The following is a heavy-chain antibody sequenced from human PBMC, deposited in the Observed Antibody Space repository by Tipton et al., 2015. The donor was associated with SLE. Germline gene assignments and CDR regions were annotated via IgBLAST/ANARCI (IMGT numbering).Heavy chain of an antibody. V-gene: IGHV3-23*01. CDR3: AKVRPPNFYVSNFDY. D-gene: IGHD3-22*01. Sequence: SLRLSCAASGFAFANYAMHWVRQAPGKGLEWVSGITGSGAGTYYADSVKGRFTISRDNSKNTLYLQMNGLRADDTAVYYCAKVRPPNFYVSNFDYWGQGTLVTVSS. J-gene: IGHJ4*02. CDR1: GFAFANYA. CDR2: ITGSGAGT.